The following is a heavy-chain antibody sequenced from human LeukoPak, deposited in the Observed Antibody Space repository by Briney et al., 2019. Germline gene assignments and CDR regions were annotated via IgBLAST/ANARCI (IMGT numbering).Heavy chain of an antibody. J-gene: IGHJ4*02. CDR3: ATGPSAAMLGLRDY. V-gene: IGHV1-46*01. CDR1: GYTFTSYY. CDR2: INPSGGST. Sequence: ASVKVSCKASGYTFTSYYMHWVRQAPGQGREWMGIINPSGGSTSYAQKFQGRVAMTRDTSTSTVYMELSSLRPEDTAVYYCATGPSAAMLGLRDYWGQGTLVTVSS. D-gene: IGHD2-2*01.